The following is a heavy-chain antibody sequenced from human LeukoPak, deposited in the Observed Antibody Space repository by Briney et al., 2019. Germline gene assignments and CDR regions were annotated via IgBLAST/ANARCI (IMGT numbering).Heavy chain of an antibody. V-gene: IGHV4-34*01. CDR2: INHSGST. CDR3: ARRWGLSRTDY. J-gene: IGHJ4*02. D-gene: IGHD7-27*01. CDR1: GGSFSGYY. Sequence: SETLSLTCAVYGGSFSGYYWSWIRQPPGKGPEWIGEINHSGSTNYNPSLKSRVTISVDTPKNQFSLKLSSVTAADTAVYYCARRWGLSRTDYWGQGTLVTVSS.